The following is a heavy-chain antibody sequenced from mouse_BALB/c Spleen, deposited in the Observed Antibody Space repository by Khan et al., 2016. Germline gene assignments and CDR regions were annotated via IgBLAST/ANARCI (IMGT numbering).Heavy chain of an antibody. CDR1: GYSITSGFY. CDR2: ISYGGTS. Sequence: EVQLQESGPGLVKPSQSLSLTCSVSGYSITSGFYWTWIRQFPRNKLEWMGYISYGGTSEYNPSLKNRISITRDTSKNHFFLKLNSVTTEDTATYYSARAADMITWFAYWGQGTLVTVST. D-gene: IGHD2-4*01. CDR3: ARAADMITWFAY. V-gene: IGHV3-6*02. J-gene: IGHJ3*01.